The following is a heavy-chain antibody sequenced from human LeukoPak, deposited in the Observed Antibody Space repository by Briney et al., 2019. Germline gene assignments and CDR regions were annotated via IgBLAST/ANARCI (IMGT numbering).Heavy chain of an antibody. Sequence: ASVKVSCKASGGTFTGYYMHWVRQAPGQGLEWMGRINPNSGGTNYAQKFQGRVTMTRDTSISTAYMELSSLRSEDTAVYYCARVPREIASIWGQGTMVTVSS. CDR3: ARVPREIASI. CDR1: GGTFTGYY. J-gene: IGHJ3*02. V-gene: IGHV1-2*06. CDR2: INPNSGGT. D-gene: IGHD3-16*02.